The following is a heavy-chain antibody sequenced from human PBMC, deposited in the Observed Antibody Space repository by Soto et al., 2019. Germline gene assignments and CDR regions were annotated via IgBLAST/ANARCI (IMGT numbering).Heavy chain of an antibody. CDR2: IIPIFGTA. V-gene: IGHV1-69*01. CDR3: ARNFIAAYRMDV. D-gene: IGHD6-13*01. J-gene: IGHJ6*02. Sequence: QVQLVQSGAEVKKPGSSVKVSCKASGGTFTSYAISWVRQAPGQGLEWMGGIIPIFGTANYAQKFQGRVTMTADESTSPAYMEMSSLTAEDTAVYYCARNFIAAYRMDVWGQGTTVTVSS. CDR1: GGTFTSYA.